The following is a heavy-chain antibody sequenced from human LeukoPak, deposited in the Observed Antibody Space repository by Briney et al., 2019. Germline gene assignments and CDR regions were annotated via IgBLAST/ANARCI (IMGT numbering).Heavy chain of an antibody. J-gene: IGHJ4*02. Sequence: ASVKVSCKTTGYTFTGYHLHWVRQAPGQGLEWMAWIQSDSGDTNYAQKFQGRVTVTREKFTRTSYIEVDRLSSDDTAVYYCARDLTGDLYTFFDYWGQGTLVTVSS. CDR2: IQSDSGDT. CDR3: ARDLTGDLYTFFDY. D-gene: IGHD3-16*02. V-gene: IGHV1-2*02. CDR1: GYTFTGYH.